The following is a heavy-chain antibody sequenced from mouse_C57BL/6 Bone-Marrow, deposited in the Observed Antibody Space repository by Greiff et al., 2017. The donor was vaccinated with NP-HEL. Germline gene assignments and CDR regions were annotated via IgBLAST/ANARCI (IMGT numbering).Heavy chain of an antibody. V-gene: IGHV5-4*03. J-gene: IGHJ3*01. CDR2: ISDGGSYT. CDR1: GFTFSSYA. Sequence: EVKLVESGGGLVKPGGSLKLSCAASGFTFSSYAMSWVRQTPDKRLEWVATISDGGSYTYYPDNVKGRFTISRDNAKNNLYLQMSHLKSEDTAMYYCARDGDDGYYAAWFDYWGQGTLVTVSA. D-gene: IGHD2-3*01. CDR3: ARDGDDGYYAAWFDY.